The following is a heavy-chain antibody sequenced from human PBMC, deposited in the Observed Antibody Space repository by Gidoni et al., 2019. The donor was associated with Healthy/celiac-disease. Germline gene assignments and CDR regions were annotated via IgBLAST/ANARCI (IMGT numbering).Heavy chain of an antibody. V-gene: IGHV4-59*08. CDR1: GGSISRYY. Sequence: QVQLQESGPGLVKPSETLSLTCTVSGGSISRYYWSWIRQPPGKGLEWIGYIYYSGSTNYNPSLKSRVTISVDTSKNQFSLKLSSVTAADTAVYYCARLVVDTAMVNYYYYGMDVWGQGTTVTVSS. J-gene: IGHJ6*02. D-gene: IGHD5-18*01. CDR3: ARLVVDTAMVNYYYYGMDV. CDR2: IYYSGST.